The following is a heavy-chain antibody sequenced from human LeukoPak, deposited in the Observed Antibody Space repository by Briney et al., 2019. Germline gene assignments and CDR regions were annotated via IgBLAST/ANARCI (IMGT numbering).Heavy chain of an antibody. Sequence: PSETLSLTCTVSGGSISSSSYYWGWIRQPPGKGLEWIGSIYYSGSTYYNPSLKSRVTISVDTSKNQFSLKLSSVTAADTAVYYCTRGHYFGLGTYGVVWGQGTLVTVSS. CDR3: TRGHYFGLGTYGVV. D-gene: IGHD3-10*01. CDR1: GGSISSSSYY. CDR2: IYYSGST. V-gene: IGHV4-39*07. J-gene: IGHJ4*02.